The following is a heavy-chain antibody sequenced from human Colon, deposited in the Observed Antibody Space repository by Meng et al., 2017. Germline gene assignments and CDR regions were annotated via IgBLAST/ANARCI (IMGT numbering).Heavy chain of an antibody. Sequence: GGSLRLSCAAPGFTFSSYAMHWVRQAPGKGLEWVAVISYDGSNKYYADSVKGRFTISRDNSKNTLYLQMNSLRAEDTAVYYCAREAVTLGEYFDYWGQGTLVTVSS. D-gene: IGHD3-10*01. J-gene: IGHJ4*02. CDR1: GFTFSSYA. V-gene: IGHV3-30*04. CDR3: AREAVTLGEYFDY. CDR2: ISYDGSNK.